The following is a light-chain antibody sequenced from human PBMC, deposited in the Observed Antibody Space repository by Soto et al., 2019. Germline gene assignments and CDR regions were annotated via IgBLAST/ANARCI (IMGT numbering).Light chain of an antibody. J-gene: IGKJ5*01. CDR1: QGISSA. V-gene: IGKV1-13*02. Sequence: AIQLTQSPSSLSASVGDRVTITCRASQGISSALAWYQQKPGKAPKLLIYDASSLESGVPSRFSGSGSGTEFTLTISSLQHDDFATYYCQQYNSYSVTFGQGTRLEIK. CDR2: DAS. CDR3: QQYNSYSVT.